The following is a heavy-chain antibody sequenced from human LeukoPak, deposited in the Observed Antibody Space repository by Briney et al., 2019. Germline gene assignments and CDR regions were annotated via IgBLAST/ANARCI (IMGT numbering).Heavy chain of an antibody. V-gene: IGHV3-30*02. J-gene: IGHJ4*02. Sequence: GALRLSCAASGFRFSDYGMHWVRQAPGKGLEWVAVIRYDRGKKFYADSVEGRFTISSDNSKNTLFLQMNSLRDEDTAVYYCAKGDNYKPLYFDNWGQGSLVAVTA. CDR2: IRYDRGKK. CDR3: AKGDNYKPLYFDN. D-gene: IGHD1-20*01. CDR1: GFRFSDYG.